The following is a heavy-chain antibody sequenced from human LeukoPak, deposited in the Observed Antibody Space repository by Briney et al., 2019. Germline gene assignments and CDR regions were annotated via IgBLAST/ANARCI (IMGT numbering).Heavy chain of an antibody. CDR1: GFTFSSYS. V-gene: IGHV3-21*01. CDR2: ISSSSSYI. J-gene: IGHJ6*02. CDR3: ARESPPYYYYGMDV. Sequence: PGGSPRLSCAASGFTFSSYSMNWVRQAPGKGLEWVSSISSSSSYIYYADSVKGRFTISRDNAKNSLYLQMNSLRAEDTAVYYCARESPPYYYYGMDVWGQGTTVTVSS.